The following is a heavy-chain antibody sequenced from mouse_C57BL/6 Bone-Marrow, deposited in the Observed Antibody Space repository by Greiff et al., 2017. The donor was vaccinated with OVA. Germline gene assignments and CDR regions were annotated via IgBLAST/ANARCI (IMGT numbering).Heavy chain of an antibody. Sequence: DVHLVESGGGLVKPGGSLKLSCAASGFTFSSYAMSWVRQTPEKRLEWVATISDGGSYTYYPDNVKGRFTISRDNAKNNLYLQMSHLKSEDTAMYYCARTLDYYGSSGDYWGQGTTLTVSS. CDR1: GFTFSSYA. J-gene: IGHJ2*01. CDR3: ARTLDYYGSSGDY. D-gene: IGHD1-1*01. V-gene: IGHV5-4*01. CDR2: ISDGGSYT.